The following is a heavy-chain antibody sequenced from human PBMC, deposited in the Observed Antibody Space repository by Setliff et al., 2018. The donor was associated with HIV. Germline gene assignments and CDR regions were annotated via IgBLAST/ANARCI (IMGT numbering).Heavy chain of an antibody. D-gene: IGHD3-9*01. CDR2: ISSSSSYI. Sequence: PGGSLRLSCAASGFTFSSYSMNWVRQAPGKGLEWVSSISSSSSYIYYADSAKGRFTISRDNSKSTQYLQMNSLRTEDTAVYYCASDRHYDTLTGFPYFDYWGQGTLVTVSS. CDR3: ASDRHYDTLTGFPYFDY. J-gene: IGHJ4*02. V-gene: IGHV3-21*01. CDR1: GFTFSSYS.